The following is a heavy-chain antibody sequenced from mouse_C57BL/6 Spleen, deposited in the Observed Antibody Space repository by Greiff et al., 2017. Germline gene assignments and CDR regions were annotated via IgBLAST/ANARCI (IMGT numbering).Heavy chain of an antibody. J-gene: IGHJ4*01. D-gene: IGHD2-1*01. CDR1: GYAFSSSW. Sequence: QVQLQQSGPELVKPGASVKISCKASGYAFSSSWMNWVKQRPGKGLEWIGRIYPGDGDTNYNGKFKGKATLTADKSSSTAYIQLSSLTSEDSAVYFCARDYGNYDYYAMDYWGQGTSVTVSS. V-gene: IGHV1-82*01. CDR2: IYPGDGDT. CDR3: ARDYGNYDYYAMDY.